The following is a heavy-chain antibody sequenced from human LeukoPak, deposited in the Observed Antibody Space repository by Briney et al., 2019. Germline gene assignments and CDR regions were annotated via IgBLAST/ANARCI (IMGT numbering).Heavy chain of an antibody. D-gene: IGHD5-18*01. CDR1: GYTFTGYY. CDR2: INPNSGGT. CDR3: ARDPRSETEGDAAMVPFDY. Sequence: ASVKVSCKASGYTFTGYYMHWVRQAPGQGLEWMGWINPNSGGTNYAQKFQGRVTMTRDTSISTAYMELSRLRSDDTAVYYCARDPRSETEGDAAMVPFDYWGQGTLVTVSS. J-gene: IGHJ4*02. V-gene: IGHV1-2*02.